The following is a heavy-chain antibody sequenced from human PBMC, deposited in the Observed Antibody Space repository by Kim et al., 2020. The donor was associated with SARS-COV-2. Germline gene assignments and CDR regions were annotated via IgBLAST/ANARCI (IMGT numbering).Heavy chain of an antibody. D-gene: IGHD2-15*01. CDR2: IYNSGST. V-gene: IGHV4-59*01. Sequence: SETLSLTCTVSGGSISSYYWSWIRQPQRKGLDWIGYIYNSGSTNYNHYLKSRDTISVATSKNQCSLKLSSVTAAATAVYYCSRFCSGGTCYSRFDSFDIWGHGRMGTVSS. CDR3: SRFCSGGTCYSRFDSFDI. J-gene: IGHJ3*02. CDR1: GGSISSYY.